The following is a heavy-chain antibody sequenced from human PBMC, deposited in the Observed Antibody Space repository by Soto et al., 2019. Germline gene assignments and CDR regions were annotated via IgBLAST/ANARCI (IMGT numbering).Heavy chain of an antibody. CDR2: IYYSGST. CDR1: GGSISSGGYY. V-gene: IGHV4-31*03. CDR3: ARASKQTGYSSGWTQRGYFDY. Sequence: KTSETLSLTCTVSGGSISSGGYYWSWIRQHPGKGLEWIGYIYYSGSTYYNPSLKSRVTISVDTSKNQFSLKLSSVTAADTAVYYCARASKQTGYSSGWTQRGYFDYWGQGTLVTVSS. J-gene: IGHJ4*02. D-gene: IGHD6-19*01.